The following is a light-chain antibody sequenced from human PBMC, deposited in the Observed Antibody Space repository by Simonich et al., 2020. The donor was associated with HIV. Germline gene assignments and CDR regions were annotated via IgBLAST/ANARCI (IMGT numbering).Light chain of an antibody. Sequence: SYELTQPSSVSVSSGQTARITCSGNILAKKYARWFQQKPGQATVLVIYKDNERTSGIPERFSGSSSGTTVTLTISGAQVEDEADYYCYSATDNNRVFGGGTKLTVL. J-gene: IGLJ3*02. CDR2: KDN. CDR1: ILAKKY. CDR3: YSATDNNRV. V-gene: IGLV3-27*01.